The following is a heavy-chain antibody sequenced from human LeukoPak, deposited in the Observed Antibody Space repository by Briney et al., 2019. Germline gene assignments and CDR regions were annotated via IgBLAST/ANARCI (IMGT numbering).Heavy chain of an antibody. CDR3: ARVDVDQAQIFDY. CDR1: GDSISSGDYY. J-gene: IGHJ4*02. Sequence: SQTLSLTCTVSGDSISSGDYYWSWIRQPAGKGLEWIGRISSSGSTNYNPSLKSRVTISVDTSKNQFSLKLSSVTAADTAVYYCARVDVDQAQIFDYWGQGTLVTVSS. V-gene: IGHV4-61*02. D-gene: IGHD5-12*01. CDR2: ISSSGST.